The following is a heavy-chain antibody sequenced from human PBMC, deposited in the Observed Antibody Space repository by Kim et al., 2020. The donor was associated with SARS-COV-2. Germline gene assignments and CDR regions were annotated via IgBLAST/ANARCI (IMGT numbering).Heavy chain of an antibody. Sequence: GGSLRLSFAASGFTFSSYAMSWVRQAPGKGLQWVSTVSGSAGSTYYADSVKGRFSISRDNSKNTLYLQMNSLRAEDTALYYCAEAQAATGLFDFCGRGT. CDR3: AEAQAATGLFDF. D-gene: IGHD6-13*01. CDR1: GFTFSSYA. J-gene: IGHJ4*02. V-gene: IGHV3-23*01. CDR2: VSGSAGST.